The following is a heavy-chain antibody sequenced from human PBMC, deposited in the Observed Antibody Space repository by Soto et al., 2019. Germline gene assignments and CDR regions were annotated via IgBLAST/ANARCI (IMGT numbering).Heavy chain of an antibody. V-gene: IGHV4-4*07. J-gene: IGHJ4*02. CDR2: IYTSGST. CDR3: ARDLKFGQDDY. CDR1: GGAISSYY. Sequence: PSETLSLTCTVSGGAISSYYWSLIRRPSGKGLEWIGRIYTSGSTNYNPSLKSRVTMSVDTSKNQFSLKLSSVTAADTVVYYCARDLKFGQDDYWGQGMRFTVSS. D-gene: IGHD3-10*01.